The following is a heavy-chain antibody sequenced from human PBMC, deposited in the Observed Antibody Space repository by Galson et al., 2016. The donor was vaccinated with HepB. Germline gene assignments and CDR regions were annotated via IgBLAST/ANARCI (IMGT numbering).Heavy chain of an antibody. D-gene: IGHD5-24*01. J-gene: IGHJ4*02. CDR3: ARDARRDGYNSMIDN. CDR1: GGSIGSGDTN. CDR2: ISYRGIT. Sequence: TLSLTCTASGGSIGSGDTNWSWIRQHPRKGLEWIGYISYRGITYYKPSLKSRITISVDMSKSQFFLELSSVTAADTAVYYCARDARRDGYNSMIDNWGQGTLVTVSS. V-gene: IGHV4-31*03.